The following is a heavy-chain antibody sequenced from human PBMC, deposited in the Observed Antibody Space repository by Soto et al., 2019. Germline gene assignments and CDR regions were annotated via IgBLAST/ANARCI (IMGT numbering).Heavy chain of an antibody. V-gene: IGHV3-15*01. CDR1: ESTFTSAW. CDR3: TSLYYGH. Sequence: EVQLVESGGDLVKPGGSLRLSCAASESTFTSAWMSWVRQAPGKGLEWVGRIKSKTDGGTTDYAAPVKGRFTISRDESQNTLYLQMNSLKTEDTAVYYCTSLYYGHWGQGTLVTVSS. J-gene: IGHJ4*02. D-gene: IGHD3-16*02. CDR2: IKSKTDGGTT.